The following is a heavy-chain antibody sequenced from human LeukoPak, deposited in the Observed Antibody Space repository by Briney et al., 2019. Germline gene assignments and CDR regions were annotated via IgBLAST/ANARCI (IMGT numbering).Heavy chain of an antibody. D-gene: IGHD1-26*01. Sequence: PSDTLSLTCSVSGASIYSYYWNWIRQPAGRGLEYIGRISISGGTNYNPSLRSRVTMSVGTSNNQISLKLSSVTAADTAVYYCASDSSGSYGAFDIWGQGTVVTVSS. CDR1: GASIYSYY. V-gene: IGHV4-4*07. CDR2: ISISGGT. CDR3: ASDSSGSYGAFDI. J-gene: IGHJ3*02.